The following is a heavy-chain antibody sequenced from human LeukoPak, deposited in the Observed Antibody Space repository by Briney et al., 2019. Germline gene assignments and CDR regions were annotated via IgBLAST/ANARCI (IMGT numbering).Heavy chain of an antibody. V-gene: IGHV3-73*01. J-gene: IGHJ4*02. Sequence: GGSLKLSCAASGFTFSGSAMHWVRQASGKGLEWVGRIRSKANSYATAYAAPVKGRFTISRDDSKNTAYLQMNSLKTEDTAVYYCTRPYDSSGYYRVYWGQGTLVTVSS. CDR2: IRSKANSYAT. CDR3: TRPYDSSGYYRVY. D-gene: IGHD3-22*01. CDR1: GFTFSGSA.